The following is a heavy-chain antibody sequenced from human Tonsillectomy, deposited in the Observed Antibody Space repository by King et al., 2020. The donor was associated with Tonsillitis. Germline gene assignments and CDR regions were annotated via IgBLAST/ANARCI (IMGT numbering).Heavy chain of an antibody. CDR3: TRELTWIAGKDWFDP. Sequence: QLVQSGAEVKKPGASVKLSCKASGYTFTSYYMHWVRQAPGQGLEWMGMMNPSGGSTTYAQKFQGRVTMTRDTSTSTVYMELSSLRSEDTAVYYCTRELTWIAGKDWFDPWGQGTLVTVSS. V-gene: IGHV1-46*03. D-gene: IGHD3-22*01. J-gene: IGHJ5*02. CDR1: GYTFTSYY. CDR2: MNPSGGST.